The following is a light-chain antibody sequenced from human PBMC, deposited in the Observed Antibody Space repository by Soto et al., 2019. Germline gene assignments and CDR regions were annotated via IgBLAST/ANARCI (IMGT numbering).Light chain of an antibody. CDR1: QDIRIR. J-gene: IGKJ4*01. V-gene: IGKV1-12*01. Sequence: IEMTQSPSSVSASVGDRVTITCRASQDIRIRLAWYQHKPGKAPNLLIYSATTLQSGVPYRFSGSGSGTYFTLTISSLQPEDFATYYCQQANILPPVFGGGTRVEI. CDR2: SAT. CDR3: QQANILPPV.